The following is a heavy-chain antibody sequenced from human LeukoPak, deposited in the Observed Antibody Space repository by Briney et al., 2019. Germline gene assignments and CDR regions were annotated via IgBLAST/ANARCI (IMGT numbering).Heavy chain of an antibody. CDR3: ARDWGEGFFSMAFDI. Sequence: GGSLRLSCAASGFTFSSYSMNWVRQAPGKGLEWVSSISSSSSYIYYADSVKGRFTISRDNSKNTLYLQMNGLRAEDTAVYYCARDWGEGFFSMAFDIWGQGTMVTVSS. CDR1: GFTFSSYS. D-gene: IGHD3-16*01. J-gene: IGHJ3*02. V-gene: IGHV3-21*01. CDR2: ISSSSSYI.